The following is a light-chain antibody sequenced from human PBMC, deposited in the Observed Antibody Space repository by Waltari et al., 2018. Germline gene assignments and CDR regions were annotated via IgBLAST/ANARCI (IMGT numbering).Light chain of an antibody. Sequence: TQSPSSLSASVGDRATLSCRASQGISSFLAWYQQKPGQAPRLLVYDASNRATGIPARFSGSGSGADFTLTISSLELEDFAVYYCQQRTNWPSFGGGT. CDR2: DAS. V-gene: IGKV3-11*01. J-gene: IGKJ4*01. CDR1: QGISSF. CDR3: QQRTNWPS.